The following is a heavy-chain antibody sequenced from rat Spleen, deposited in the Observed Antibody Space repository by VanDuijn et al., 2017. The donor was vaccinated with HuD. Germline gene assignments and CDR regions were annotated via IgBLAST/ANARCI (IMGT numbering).Heavy chain of an antibody. V-gene: IGHV5-29*01. D-gene: IGHD1-6*01. CDR1: GFTFSHYD. J-gene: IGHJ4*01. Sequence: EVQLVESDGGLVQPGRSMKLSCAASGFTFSHYDMACVRQAPTKGLEWAATISHDGSTTYYRDSVKGRFTISRDNAESTLYLQMDSLRSEATATYYCASLMYTPDYLGVMDVWGQGASVTVSS. CDR3: ASLMYTPDYLGVMDV. CDR2: ISHDGSTT.